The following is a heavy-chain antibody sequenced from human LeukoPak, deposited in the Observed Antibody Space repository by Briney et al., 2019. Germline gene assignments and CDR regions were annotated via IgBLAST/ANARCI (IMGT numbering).Heavy chain of an antibody. V-gene: IGHV3-23*01. CDR3: AKDWWSYDILTGYYAFDY. CDR2: ISGSGGST. D-gene: IGHD3-9*01. J-gene: IGHJ4*02. CDR1: GFTFSSYA. Sequence: GGSLRLSCAASGFTFSSYAMSWVRQAPGKGLEWVSAISGSGGSTYYADSVKGRFTISRDNSKNTLYLQMNSPRAEDTAVYYCAKDWWSYDILTGYYAFDYWGQGTLVTVSS.